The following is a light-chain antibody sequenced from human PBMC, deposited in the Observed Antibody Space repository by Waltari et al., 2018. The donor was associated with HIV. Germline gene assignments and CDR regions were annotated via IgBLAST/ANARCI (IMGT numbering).Light chain of an antibody. CDR1: QSLLYTSNNKDS. CDR3: QQYSITQYS. J-gene: IGKJ2*03. Sequence: DIVMTQSPDSLAVSLGGRATINCNSSQSLLYTSNNKDSLAWYQQKPGQPPKLLIYWASTRDSVVPDRFSGSGSGTDFTLTISSLQPEDVAVYYCQQYSITQYSFGQGTKLEIK. CDR2: WAS. V-gene: IGKV4-1*01.